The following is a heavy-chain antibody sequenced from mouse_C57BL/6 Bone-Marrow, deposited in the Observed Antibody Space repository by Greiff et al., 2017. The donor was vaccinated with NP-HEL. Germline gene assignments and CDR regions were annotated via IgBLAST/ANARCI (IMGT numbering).Heavy chain of an antibody. V-gene: IGHV3-6*01. CDR2: ISYDGSN. J-gene: IGHJ4*01. CDR1: GYSITSGYY. D-gene: IGHD1-1*01. CDR3: ARGHYYGSSSYYAMDY. Sequence: EVQRVESGPGLVKPSQSLSLTCSVTGYSITSGYYWNWIRQFPGNKLEWMGYISYDGSNNYNPSLKNRISITRDTPKNQFFLKLNSVTTEDTATYYCARGHYYGSSSYYAMDYWGQGTSVTVSS.